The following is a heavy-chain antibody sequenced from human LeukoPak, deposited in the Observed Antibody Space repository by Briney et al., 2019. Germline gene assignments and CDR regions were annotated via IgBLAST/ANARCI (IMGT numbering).Heavy chain of an antibody. D-gene: IGHD3-10*01. CDR3: ATGRVRGNYYYYMDV. J-gene: IGHJ6*03. CDR1: GYTLTELS. CDR2: FDPEDGET. V-gene: IGHV1-24*01. Sequence: ASVKVSCKVSGYTLTELSMHWVRQAPGKGLEWMGGFDPEDGETIYAQKFQGRVTMTEGTSTDTAYMELSSLRSEDTAVYYCATGRVRGNYYYYMDVWGKGTTVTVSS.